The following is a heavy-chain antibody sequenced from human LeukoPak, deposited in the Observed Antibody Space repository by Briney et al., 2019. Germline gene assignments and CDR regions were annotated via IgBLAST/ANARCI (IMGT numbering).Heavy chain of an antibody. V-gene: IGHV4-59*08. Sequence: SETLSLTCTVSDNSISSFYWSWIRQPPGKGLEWIGFVYKTGHTNYNPSLKSRVAISLDGSESQVSLRLTSVTAADTAVYYCAPHRFGEPHFEYWGRGTLVSVSS. CDR1: DNSISSFY. CDR3: APHRFGEPHFEY. D-gene: IGHD3-10*01. J-gene: IGHJ4*02. CDR2: VYKTGHT.